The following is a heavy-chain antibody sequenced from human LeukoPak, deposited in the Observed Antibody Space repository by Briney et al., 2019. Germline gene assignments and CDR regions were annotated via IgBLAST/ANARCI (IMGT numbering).Heavy chain of an antibody. D-gene: IGHD2-8*01. CDR1: GGNFSSYA. CDR2: IIPIFGTA. V-gene: IGHV1-69*06. Sequence: SVKVSCKASGGNFSSYAISWVRQAPGQGLEWMGGIIPIFGTANYAQKFQGRVTITADRSTSTAYMELSSLRSEDTVVYYCARSGRIVLMVYAPVGAIPPDAFDIWGQGTMVTVSS. CDR3: ARSGRIVLMVYAPVGAIPPDAFDI. J-gene: IGHJ3*02.